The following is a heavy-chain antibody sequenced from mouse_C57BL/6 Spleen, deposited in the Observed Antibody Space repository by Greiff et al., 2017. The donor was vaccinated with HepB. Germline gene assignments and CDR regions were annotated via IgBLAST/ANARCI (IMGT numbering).Heavy chain of an antibody. CDR1: GYAFSSSW. CDR3: AREGYDYLDY. V-gene: IGHV1-82*01. J-gene: IGHJ2*01. D-gene: IGHD2-3*01. CDR2: IYPGDGDT. Sequence: QVQLKESGPELVKPGASVKISCKASGYAFSSSWMNWVKQRPGKGLEWIGRIYPGDGDTNYNGKFKGKATLTADKSSSTAYMQLSSLTSEDSAVYFCAREGYDYLDYWGQGTTLTVSS.